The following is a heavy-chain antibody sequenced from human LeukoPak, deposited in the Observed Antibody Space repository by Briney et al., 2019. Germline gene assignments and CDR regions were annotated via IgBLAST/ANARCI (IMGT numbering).Heavy chain of an antibody. Sequence: PSETLSLTCTVSGGSISSSSYYWGWIRQPPGKGLEWIGSIYYSGSTYYNPSLKSRVTISVDTSKNQFSLKLSSVTAADTAVYYCAKEQAPKDGYNILGFDYWGQGTLVTVSS. CDR3: AKEQAPKDGYNILGFDY. CDR2: IYYSGST. J-gene: IGHJ4*02. CDR1: GGSISSSSYY. D-gene: IGHD5-24*01. V-gene: IGHV4-39*07.